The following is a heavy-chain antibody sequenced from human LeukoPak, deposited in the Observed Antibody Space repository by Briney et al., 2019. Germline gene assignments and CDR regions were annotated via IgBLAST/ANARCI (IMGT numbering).Heavy chain of an antibody. CDR1: GSTFSSYG. J-gene: IGHJ4*02. CDR2: IWYDGSNK. CDR3: ARDGVAKGWDRFDY. D-gene: IGHD6-19*01. Sequence: GGSLRLSCAASGSTFSSYGMHWVRQAPGKGLEWVAVIWYDGSNKYYADSVKGRFTISRDNSKNTLYLQMNSLRAEDTAVYYCARDGVAKGWDRFDYWGQGTLVTVSS. V-gene: IGHV3-33*01.